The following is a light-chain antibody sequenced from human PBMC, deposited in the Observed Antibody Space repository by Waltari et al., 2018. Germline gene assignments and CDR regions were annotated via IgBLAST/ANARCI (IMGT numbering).Light chain of an antibody. V-gene: IGKV4-1*01. CDR3: QQYYSSPRT. CDR1: QSVLHSSNNKNY. CDR2: WAS. Sequence: DIVMPQSPDSLAVSLGERAAINCKSRQSVLHSSNNKNYLAWFQQKPGQPPKLLIYWASTRESGIPDRFSGSGSGTDFTLTISSLQAEDVAVYYCQQYYSSPRTFGQGTKVEIK. J-gene: IGKJ1*01.